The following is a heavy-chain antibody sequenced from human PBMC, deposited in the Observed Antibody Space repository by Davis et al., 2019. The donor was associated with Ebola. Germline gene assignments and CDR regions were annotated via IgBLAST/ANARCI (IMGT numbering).Heavy chain of an antibody. V-gene: IGHV3-23*01. CDR2: ISGSGGST. CDR3: AKADHDGRGYGYIQY. CDR1: GFTFSSYA. J-gene: IGHJ1*01. Sequence: PGGSLRLSCAASGFTFSSYAMSWVRQAPGKGLEWVSAISGSGGSTYYADSVKGRFTISRDNYKNTVDLQMDGLRADDTAIYYFAKADHDGRGYGYIQYWGQGTQVSVS. D-gene: IGHD3-22*01.